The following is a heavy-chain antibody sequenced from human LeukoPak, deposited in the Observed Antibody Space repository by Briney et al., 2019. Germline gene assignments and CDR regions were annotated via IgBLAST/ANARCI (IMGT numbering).Heavy chain of an antibody. V-gene: IGHV4-31*03. J-gene: IGHJ5*02. D-gene: IGHD3-3*01. CDR3: ARAPRITIFGVVIIWFDP. Sequence: SETLSLTCTVSGGSISSGGYYWSWIRQHPGKGLEWIGYIYYSGSTYYNPSLKSRVTISVYTSKNQFSLKLSSVTAADTAVYYCARAPRITIFGVVIIWFDPWGQGTLVTVSS. CDR2: IYYSGST. CDR1: GGSISSGGYY.